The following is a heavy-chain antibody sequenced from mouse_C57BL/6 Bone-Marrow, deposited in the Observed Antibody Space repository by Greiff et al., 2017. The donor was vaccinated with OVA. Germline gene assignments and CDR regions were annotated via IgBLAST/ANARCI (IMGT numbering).Heavy chain of an antibody. J-gene: IGHJ4*01. Sequence: DVMLVESGSGLVQPGESLKLSCESNEYEFPSHDMSWVRKTPEKRLELVAAINSDGGSTYYPDTMERRFIISRENTKKTLYLQMSRLRSEDTALYYGARLGNCAYAMDYWGQGTSVTVSS. V-gene: IGHV5-2*01. CDR3: ARLGNCAYAMDY. CDR2: INSDGGST. D-gene: IGHD2-1*01. CDR1: EYEFPSHD.